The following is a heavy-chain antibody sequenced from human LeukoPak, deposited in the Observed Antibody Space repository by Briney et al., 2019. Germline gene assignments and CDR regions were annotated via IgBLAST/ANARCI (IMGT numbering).Heavy chain of an antibody. V-gene: IGHV4-30-4*02. CDR2: IYYSGST. D-gene: IGHD2-2*01. CDR3: TRESGNAWLDY. Sequence: PSETLSLTCTVSGGSISSGDYYWSWIRQPPGKGLEWIGYIYYSGSTYYNPSLKSRVTISVDTSKNQFSLNLRSVTAADTAVYYCTRESGNAWLDYWGQGTLVTVSS. CDR1: GGSISSGDYY. J-gene: IGHJ4*02.